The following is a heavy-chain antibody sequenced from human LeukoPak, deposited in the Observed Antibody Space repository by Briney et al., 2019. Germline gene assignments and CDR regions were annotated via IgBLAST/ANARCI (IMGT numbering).Heavy chain of an antibody. V-gene: IGHV1-18*01. CDR3: ARGIVVVPAGIAFDI. J-gene: IGHJ3*02. D-gene: IGHD2-2*01. Sequence: ASVKVSCKASGYTFSSNGISWVRQAPGQGLEWVGWIGAYNGNTNYAQKLQGRVTMTTDTSTSTAYMELRSLRSDDTAVYYCARGIVVVPAGIAFDIWGQGTMVTVSS. CDR1: GYTFSSNG. CDR2: IGAYNGNT.